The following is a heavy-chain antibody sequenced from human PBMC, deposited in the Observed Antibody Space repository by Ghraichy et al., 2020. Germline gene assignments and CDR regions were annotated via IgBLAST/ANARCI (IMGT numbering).Heavy chain of an antibody. V-gene: IGHV4-34*01. D-gene: IGHD6-13*01. Sequence: SETLSLTCAVYGGSFSGYYWSWIRQPPGKGLEWIGEINHSGSTNYNPSLKSRVTISVDTSKNQFSLKLSSVTAADTAVYYCARGVSSSWYEYYYGMDVWGQGTTVTVSS. J-gene: IGHJ6*02. CDR1: GGSFSGYY. CDR3: ARGVSSSWYEYYYGMDV. CDR2: INHSGST.